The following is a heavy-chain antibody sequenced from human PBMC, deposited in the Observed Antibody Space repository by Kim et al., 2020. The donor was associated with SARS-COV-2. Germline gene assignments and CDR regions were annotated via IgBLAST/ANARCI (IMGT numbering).Heavy chain of an antibody. CDR2: T. D-gene: IGHD4-4*01. J-gene: IGHJ4*02. CDR3: ARSGGYRPFDY. Sequence: TRYRPSFQGQVTISAEKSISTAYLQWSSLKASDTAMYYCARSGGYRPFDYWGQGTLVTVSS. V-gene: IGHV5-51*01.